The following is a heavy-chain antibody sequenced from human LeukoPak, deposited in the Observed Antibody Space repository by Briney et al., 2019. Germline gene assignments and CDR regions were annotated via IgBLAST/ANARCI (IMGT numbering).Heavy chain of an antibody. D-gene: IGHD6-6*01. J-gene: IGHJ4*02. CDR1: GYSISSGYY. CDR2: IYHSGST. CDR3: ARGARPSFDY. Sequence: PSQTLSLTCTVSGYSISSGYYWGWIRQPPGKGLEWIGSIYHSGSTYYNPSLKSRVTISVDTSKNQFSLKLSSVTAADTAVYYCARGARPSFDYWGQGTLVTVSS. V-gene: IGHV4-38-2*02.